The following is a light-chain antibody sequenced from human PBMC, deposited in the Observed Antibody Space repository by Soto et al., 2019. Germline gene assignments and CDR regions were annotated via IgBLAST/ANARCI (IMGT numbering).Light chain of an antibody. CDR2: EYT. CDR3: CSYAGNSGAV. Sequence: QSALTQPASVSGSPGQSITISCTGTSSDVGSYNLVSWYQQYPGKAPKLIIYEYTKRPSGVSSRFSGSKSGNTASLTISGLQAEDEADYYCCSYAGNSGAVFGGGTKLTVL. V-gene: IGLV2-23*01. J-gene: IGLJ3*02. CDR1: SSDVGSYNL.